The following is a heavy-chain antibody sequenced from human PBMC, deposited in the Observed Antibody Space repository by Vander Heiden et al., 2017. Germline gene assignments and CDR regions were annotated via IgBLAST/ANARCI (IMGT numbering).Heavy chain of an antibody. J-gene: IGHJ5*02. CDR2: IYWDDDK. CDR1: GFSLSTSGVG. Sequence: QITLKESGPTLVKPTQTLTLTCTFSGFSLSTSGVGVGWIRQPPGKALEWLALIYWDDDKRYSPSLKSRLSITKDTSKNQVVLTVTNMDPVDTATYYCAHAYSSSLGGWFDPWGQGTLVTVSS. V-gene: IGHV2-5*02. CDR3: AHAYSSSLGGWFDP. D-gene: IGHD6-19*01.